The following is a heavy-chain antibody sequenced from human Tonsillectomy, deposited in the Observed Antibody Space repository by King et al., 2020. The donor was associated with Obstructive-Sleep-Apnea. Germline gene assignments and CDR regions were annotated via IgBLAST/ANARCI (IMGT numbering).Heavy chain of an antibody. Sequence: QLVQSGAEVKKPGASVKVSCKASGYTFTSYGISWVRQAPGKGLEWMGWISAYNGNTNYAQKLQGRVTMTTDTSPSTAYMELRSLRSDDTAVYYCARDLSGSYDDAFDIWGQGTMVTVSS. CDR3: ARDLSGSYDDAFDI. D-gene: IGHD1-26*01. CDR1: GYTFTSYG. V-gene: IGHV1-18*04. CDR2: ISAYNGNT. J-gene: IGHJ3*02.